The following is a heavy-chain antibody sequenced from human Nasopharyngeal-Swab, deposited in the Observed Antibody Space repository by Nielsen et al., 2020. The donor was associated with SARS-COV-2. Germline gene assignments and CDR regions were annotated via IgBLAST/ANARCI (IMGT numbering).Heavy chain of an antibody. V-gene: IGHV3-30*18. CDR1: GFTFSSYG. D-gene: IGHD6-13*01. Sequence: GESLKISCAASGFTFSSYGMHWVRQAPGKGLEWVAVISYDGSNKYYADSVKGRFTVSRDNSKNTLYLQMNSLRAEDTAVYYCAKMAGYSSSWYGSSLMDYWGQGTLVRLL. CDR2: ISYDGSNK. J-gene: IGHJ4*02. CDR3: AKMAGYSSSWYGSSLMDY.